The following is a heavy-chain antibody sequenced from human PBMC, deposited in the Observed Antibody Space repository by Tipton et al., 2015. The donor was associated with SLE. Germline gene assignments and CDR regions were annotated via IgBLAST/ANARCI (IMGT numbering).Heavy chain of an antibody. CDR1: GASIGSHH. V-gene: IGHV4-59*11. D-gene: IGHD6-19*01. J-gene: IGHJ4*02. CDR3: ARLAVAGMWYYFDF. CDR2: IFYSGGT. Sequence: TLSLTCTVSGASIGSHHWTWVRQPPGKGLEWIGNIFYSGGTNYNPFLNSRITISVDTSKNQFSLNVIFMTAADTAVYYRARLAVAGMWYYFDFWGQGAPVTVSS.